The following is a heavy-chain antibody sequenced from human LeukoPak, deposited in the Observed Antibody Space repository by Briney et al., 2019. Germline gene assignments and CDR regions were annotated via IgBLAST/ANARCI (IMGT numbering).Heavy chain of an antibody. CDR2: IYYSGST. J-gene: IGHJ4*02. D-gene: IGHD3-3*01. Sequence: SETLSLTCTVSGGSISSSIYYWGWIRQPPGKGLEWIGSIYYSGSTYYNPSLKIRVTISVDTSKNQFSLTLSYVTAADTAVYYCARWDDFWSGYLHYWGQGTLVTVSS. CDR1: GGSISSSIYY. V-gene: IGHV4-39*07. CDR3: ARWDDFWSGYLHY.